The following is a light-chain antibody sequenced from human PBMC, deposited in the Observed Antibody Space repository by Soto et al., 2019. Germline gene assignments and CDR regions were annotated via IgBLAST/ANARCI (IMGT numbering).Light chain of an antibody. CDR3: QQYGSSPIT. J-gene: IGKJ5*01. V-gene: IGKV3-20*01. Sequence: EIVLTQSPGTLSLSPGERATLSCRASQSVSSNYLAWYQQKPGQAPRVLIYVASSRATGIPDRFSGSGSGTDFTLTTSRLEPEDFAVDYCQQYGSSPITFGQGTRLEIK. CDR1: QSVSSNY. CDR2: VAS.